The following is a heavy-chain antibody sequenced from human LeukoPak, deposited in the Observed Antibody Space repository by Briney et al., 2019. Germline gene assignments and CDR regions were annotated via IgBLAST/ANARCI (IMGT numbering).Heavy chain of an antibody. Sequence: PGGSLRLSYAASGFTFSSYAMSWVRQAPGKGLEWVSAISGSGGSTYYADSVKGRFTISRDNSKNTLYLQMNSLRAEDTAVYYCANPSMVRGVIPPVWGQGTLVTVSS. J-gene: IGHJ4*02. CDR1: GFTFSSYA. CDR3: ANPSMVRGVIPPV. D-gene: IGHD3-10*01. CDR2: ISGSGGST. V-gene: IGHV3-23*01.